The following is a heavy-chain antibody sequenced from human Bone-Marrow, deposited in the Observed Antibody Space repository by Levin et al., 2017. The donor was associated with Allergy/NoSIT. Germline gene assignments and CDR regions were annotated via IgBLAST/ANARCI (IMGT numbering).Heavy chain of an antibody. CDR2: IKPDGSEK. J-gene: IGHJ6*02. D-gene: IGHD6-6*01. CDR3: ARDSFSTSSGLDYYYGLDV. V-gene: IGHV3-7*01. Sequence: GGSLRLSCAASGFTLSQYWMTWVRQAPGKGLEWVAKIKPDGSEKYYVDSVKGRFTISRDNTRKSLSLEMNNLRSADTAVYFCARDSFSTSSGLDYYYGLDVWGQGNTVTVSS. CDR1: GFTLSQYW.